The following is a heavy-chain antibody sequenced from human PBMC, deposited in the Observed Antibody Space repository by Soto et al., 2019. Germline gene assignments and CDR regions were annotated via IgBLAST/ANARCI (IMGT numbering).Heavy chain of an antibody. Sequence: GESLKISCKGSGYRFTSYWISWVRQVPGKGLEWMGRVDPSDSYTNYSPSFQGHVTISANKSISTAYLQWSSLKASDTAMYYAAKQLNLAAAARPDAFDIWGQGTMVTVSS. CDR3: AKQLNLAAAARPDAFDI. D-gene: IGHD6-13*01. CDR1: GYRFTSYW. V-gene: IGHV5-10-1*01. CDR2: VDPSDSYT. J-gene: IGHJ3*02.